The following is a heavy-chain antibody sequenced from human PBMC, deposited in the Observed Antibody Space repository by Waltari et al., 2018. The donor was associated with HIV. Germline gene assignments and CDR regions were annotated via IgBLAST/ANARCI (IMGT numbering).Heavy chain of an antibody. CDR2: MNPNSGNT. V-gene: IGHV1-8*01. CDR3: ARGPYYYGSGSYWFDP. J-gene: IGHJ5*02. CDR1: GYTFTSYD. D-gene: IGHD3-10*01. Sequence: QVQLVQSGAEVKKPGASVKVSCKASGYTFTSYDINWVRQATGQGLEWMGWMNPNSGNTGYAQKFQGRVTMTSNTSISTAYMELSSLRSEDTAVYYCARGPYYYGSGSYWFDPWGQGTLVTVSS.